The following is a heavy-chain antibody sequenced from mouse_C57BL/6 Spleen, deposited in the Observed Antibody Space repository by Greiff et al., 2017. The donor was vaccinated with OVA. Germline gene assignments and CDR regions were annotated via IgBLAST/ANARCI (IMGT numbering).Heavy chain of an antibody. Sequence: DVKLVESGGGLVKPGGSLKLSCAASGFTFSDYGMHWVRQAPEKGLEWVAYISSGSSTIYYADTVKGRFTISRDNAKNTLFLQMTSLRSEDTAMYYCARGGKLLRYLDYWGQGTTLTVSS. D-gene: IGHD1-1*01. V-gene: IGHV5-17*01. CDR3: ARGGKLLRYLDY. CDR1: GFTFSDYG. J-gene: IGHJ2*01. CDR2: ISSGSSTI.